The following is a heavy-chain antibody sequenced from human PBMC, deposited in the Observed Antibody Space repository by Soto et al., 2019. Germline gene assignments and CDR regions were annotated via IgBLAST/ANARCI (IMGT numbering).Heavy chain of an antibody. J-gene: IGHJ5*02. D-gene: IGHD3-10*01. CDR3: ARDRYYYGSGSYPRAYNWFDP. Sequence: GSRRLSCATSGFTFSNTWVSGVRQAPGKGLEWVARIKRKIDGGAPDYAAPVKGRFTISRDDSTTTVYLQMNSLTSEDTAVYYCARDRYYYGSGSYPRAYNWFDPWGQGTLVTVSS. CDR1: GFTFSNTW. V-gene: IGHV3-15*01. CDR2: IKRKIDGGAP.